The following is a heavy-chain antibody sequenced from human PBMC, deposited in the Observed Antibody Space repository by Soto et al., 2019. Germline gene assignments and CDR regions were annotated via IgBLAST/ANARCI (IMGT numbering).Heavy chain of an antibody. Sequence: PGGSLRLSCAASGFTFSNAWMNWVRQAPGKGLEWVGRIKSKTDGGTTDYAAPVKGRLTISRDDSKNTLYLQMNSLKTEDTAVYYCTAIGYSSSWYIYNYYYYGMDVWGQGTTVTVSS. CDR2: IKSKTDGGTT. D-gene: IGHD6-13*01. J-gene: IGHJ6*02. CDR1: GFTFSNAW. V-gene: IGHV3-15*07. CDR3: TAIGYSSSWYIYNYYYYGMDV.